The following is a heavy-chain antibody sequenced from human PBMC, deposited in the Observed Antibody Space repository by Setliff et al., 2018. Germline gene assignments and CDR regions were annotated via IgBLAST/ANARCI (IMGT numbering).Heavy chain of an antibody. CDR2: SRNKGNSYST. D-gene: IGHD6-19*01. V-gene: IGHV3-72*01. CDR3: AGGRGWRFDD. Sequence: GGSLRLSCAASGFTFSDHYMDWVRQAPGKGPEWVGRSRNKGNSYSTEYAASVKGRFTISRDDSKNSLYLQMNSLKTEDTAVYYCAGGRGWRFDDWGQGTLVTVSS. CDR1: GFTFSDHY. J-gene: IGHJ4*02.